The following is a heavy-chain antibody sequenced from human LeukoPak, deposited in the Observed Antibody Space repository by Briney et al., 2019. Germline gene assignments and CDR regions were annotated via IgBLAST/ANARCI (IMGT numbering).Heavy chain of an antibody. D-gene: IGHD2-2*01. CDR1: GDSISSGDYY. Sequence: SQTLSLTCTVSGDSISSGDYYWSWIRQPAGKGLEWIGRIYTSGSTNYNPSLKSRVTMSVDTSKNQFSLKLSSVTAADTAVYYCARESTSEVGYEDYWGQGTLVTVSS. CDR2: IYTSGST. V-gene: IGHV4-61*02. J-gene: IGHJ4*02. CDR3: ARESTSEVGYEDY.